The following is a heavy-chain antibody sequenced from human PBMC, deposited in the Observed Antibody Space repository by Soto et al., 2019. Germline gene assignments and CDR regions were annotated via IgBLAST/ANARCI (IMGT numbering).Heavy chain of an antibody. CDR3: AGGCIIGVCFRYN. J-gene: IGHJ4*02. CDR1: GFTFSSNW. Sequence: EVQLVESGGGLVQPGGSLRLSCAASGFTFSSNWMFWVRQAPGKGLVWVSRINTDGSNTAYAVSVKGRFTVSRDNAKNTLYLQMNSLRAEDTAVYYCAGGCIIGVCFRYNWGQGPLVTVSS. CDR2: INTDGSNT. D-gene: IGHD2-8*01. V-gene: IGHV3-74*01.